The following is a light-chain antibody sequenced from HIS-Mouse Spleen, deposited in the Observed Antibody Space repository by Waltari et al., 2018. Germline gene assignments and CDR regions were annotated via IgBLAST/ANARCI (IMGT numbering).Light chain of an antibody. CDR3: QVWDSSSDHVV. CDR1: NSGSKR. J-gene: IGLJ2*01. V-gene: IGLV3-21*03. Sequence: SYVLTQPPSVSVAPGKTARITCGGNNSGSKRCHWYQQKPGQAPVLVVYDDSDRPSGIPERFSGSNSGNTATLTISRVEAGDEADYYCQVWDSSSDHVVFGGGTKLTVL. CDR2: DDS.